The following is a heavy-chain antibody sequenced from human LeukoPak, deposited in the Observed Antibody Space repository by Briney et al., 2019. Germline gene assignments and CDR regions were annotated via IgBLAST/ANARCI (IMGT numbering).Heavy chain of an antibody. J-gene: IGHJ5*02. V-gene: IGHV3-48*03. Sequence: PGGSLRLSCGASGFTFSTYEMNWVRQAPGKGLEGVSYISSSGLTMFYADSVKGRLTTYRDKAKKSLYMQMKRLRAADTAVYYCTRRAEWGYWFDPWGQGTWSPSPQ. CDR1: GFTFSTYE. CDR3: TRRAEWGYWFDP. CDR2: ISSSGLTM. D-gene: IGHD1-26*01.